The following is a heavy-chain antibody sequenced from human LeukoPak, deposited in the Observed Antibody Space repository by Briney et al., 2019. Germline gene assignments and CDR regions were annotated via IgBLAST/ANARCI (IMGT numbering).Heavy chain of an antibody. CDR1: GFTISSYA. D-gene: IGHD3-16*01. V-gene: IGHV3-30-3*01. J-gene: IGHJ4*02. CDR2: ISYDGINK. CDR3: AKDSGGVLDY. Sequence: PGRSLRLSCAVSGFTISSYAMHWVRQAPGKGLEWVAVISYDGINKYYADSVKGRFTISRDNSKNTLYLQMNSLRAEDTAVYYCAKDSGGVLDYWGQGTLVTVSS.